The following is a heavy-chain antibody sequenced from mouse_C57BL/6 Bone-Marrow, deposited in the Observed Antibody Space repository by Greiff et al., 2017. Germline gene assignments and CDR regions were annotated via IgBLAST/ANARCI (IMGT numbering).Heavy chain of an antibody. D-gene: IGHD3-3*01. CDR1: GYTFTSYW. Sequence: QVQLQQPGAELVRPGSSVKLSCKASGYTFTSYWMHWVKQRPIQGLEWIGNIDPSDSETPYNQKFKDKATLTVDKSSSTAYMQLSSLTSEDSAVYYCARTLLGIFFDYWGQGTTLTVSS. CDR3: ARTLLGIFFDY. V-gene: IGHV1-52*01. J-gene: IGHJ2*01. CDR2: IDPSDSET.